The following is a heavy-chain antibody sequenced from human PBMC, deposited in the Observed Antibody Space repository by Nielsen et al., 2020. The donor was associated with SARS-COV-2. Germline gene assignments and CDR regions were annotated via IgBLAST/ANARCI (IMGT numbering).Heavy chain of an antibody. CDR1: GGTFSSYA. V-gene: IGHV7-4-1*02. CDR2: INTNTGNP. Sequence: ASVKVSCKASGGTFSSYAISWVRQAPGQGLEWMGWINTNTGNPTYAQGFTGRFVFSLDTSVSTAYLQISSLKAEDTAVYYCARGLGPSGIAARNWFDPWGQGTLVTVSS. D-gene: IGHD6-13*01. CDR3: ARGLGPSGIAARNWFDP. J-gene: IGHJ5*02.